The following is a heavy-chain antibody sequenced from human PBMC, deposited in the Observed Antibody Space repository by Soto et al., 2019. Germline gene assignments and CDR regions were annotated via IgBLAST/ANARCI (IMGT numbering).Heavy chain of an antibody. V-gene: IGHV3-21*01. D-gene: IGHD3-22*01. CDR1: GFAFSTYS. CDR2: ITSSSSHI. CDR3: ASDGSGYYSVN. J-gene: IGHJ4*02. Sequence: EVPLVESGGGLVKPGGSLRLSCAAYGFAFSTYSMNWVRQAPGKGLEWVSSITSSSSHIYYADSVKGRFTISRDNAKKSLYLLMNSLRAEDTAVYYCASDGSGYYSVNCGQGTLVTVSS.